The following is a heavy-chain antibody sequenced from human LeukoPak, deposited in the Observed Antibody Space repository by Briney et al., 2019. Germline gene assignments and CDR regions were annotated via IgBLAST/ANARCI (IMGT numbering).Heavy chain of an antibody. V-gene: IGHV1-2*02. CDR3: ARSPSSGWPNYYFDY. J-gene: IGHJ4*02. D-gene: IGHD6-19*01. CDR2: INPNSGGT. CDR1: GYTLTGYY. Sequence: ASVEVSCKASGYTLTGYYMHWVRQAPGQGLEWMGWINPNSGGTKYAQKFQGRVAMTRDTSVNTAYVELSSLTSDETAVYFCARSPSSGWPNYYFDYWGQGTLVTVSS.